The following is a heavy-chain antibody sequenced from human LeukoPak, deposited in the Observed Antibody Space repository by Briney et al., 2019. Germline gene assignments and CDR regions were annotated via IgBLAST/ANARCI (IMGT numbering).Heavy chain of an antibody. CDR2: IYYSGST. CDR3: ARVDYDFWSGYYTGTAFDI. V-gene: IGHV4-59*01. J-gene: IGHJ3*02. Sequence: SETLSLTCTVSGGSISSYYWSWLRQPPGKGLEWIGYIYYSGSTNYNPSLKSRVTISVDTSKNQFSLKLSSVTAADTAVYYCARVDYDFWSGYYTGTAFDIWGQGTMVTVSS. CDR1: GGSISSYY. D-gene: IGHD3-3*01.